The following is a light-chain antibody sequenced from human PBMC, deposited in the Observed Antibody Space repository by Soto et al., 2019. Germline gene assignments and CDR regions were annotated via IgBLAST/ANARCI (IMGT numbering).Light chain of an antibody. CDR1: RSDVGGYNY. V-gene: IGLV2-11*01. Sequence: QSVLTQPPSVSRAPRQSVTLSLTGTRSDVGGYNYVSWYQQHPGKAPKLMIYDVSKRPSGVPDRFSGSKSGNTASLTISGLQAEDEADYYCCSYAGSYVFGTGTKVTVL. J-gene: IGLJ1*01. CDR3: CSYAGSYV. CDR2: DVS.